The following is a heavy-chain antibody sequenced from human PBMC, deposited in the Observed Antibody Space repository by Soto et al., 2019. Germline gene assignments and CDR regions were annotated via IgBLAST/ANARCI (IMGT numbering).Heavy chain of an antibody. Sequence: PSETLSLTCAVYGGSFSGYYWSWIRQPPGKGLEWIGEINHGGSTNYNPSLKSRVTISVDTYKNQFSLKLSSVTAADTAVYYCAQQEQYCSSTSCYHSGMDVWGQGTTVTVSS. CDR2: INHGGST. CDR3: AQQEQYCSSTSCYHSGMDV. CDR1: GGSFSGYY. J-gene: IGHJ6*02. D-gene: IGHD2-2*01. V-gene: IGHV4-34*01.